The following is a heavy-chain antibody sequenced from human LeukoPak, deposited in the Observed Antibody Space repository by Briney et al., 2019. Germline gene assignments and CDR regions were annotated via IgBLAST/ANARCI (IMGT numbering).Heavy chain of an antibody. V-gene: IGHV1-2*02. CDR1: GYTFTGYY. CDR3: ARDIVVVPAAIRRQYYFDY. J-gene: IGHJ4*02. Sequence: ASVTVSCKASGYTFTGYYMHWVRQAPGQGLEWMGWINPNSGGTNYAQKFQGRVTMTRDTSISTAYMELSRLRSDDTAVYYCARDIVVVPAAIRRQYYFDYWGQGTLVTVSS. D-gene: IGHD2-2*01. CDR2: INPNSGGT.